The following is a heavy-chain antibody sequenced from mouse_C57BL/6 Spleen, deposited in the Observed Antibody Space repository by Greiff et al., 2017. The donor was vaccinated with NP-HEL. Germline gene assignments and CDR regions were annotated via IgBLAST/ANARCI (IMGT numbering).Heavy chain of an antibody. J-gene: IGHJ1*03. D-gene: IGHD2-2*01. CDR2: IYPGSGST. V-gene: IGHV1-55*01. Sequence: QVQLQQPGAALVNPGASVNMSCKASGYTFTRSWITWVQHMPGQGLEWIGDIYPGSGSTTYNEKFKSKATLTVDTSSSTAYMQLSSLTSEDSAVYYCARWGYDDGYFDVWGTRTTVTVSS. CDR3: ARWGYDDGYFDV. CDR1: GYTFTRSW.